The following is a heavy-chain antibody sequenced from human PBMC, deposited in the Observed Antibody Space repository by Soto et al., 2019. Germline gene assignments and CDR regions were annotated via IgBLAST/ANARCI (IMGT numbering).Heavy chain of an antibody. J-gene: IGHJ4*02. CDR2: ISYDENNK. CDR1: GFTFSNYG. Sequence: QVQLVESGGGVVQPGRSLRLSCATSGFTFSNYGMHWVRQAPGKGLEWVAVISYDENNKDYVDSVKDRFAISRDNSKNTLNLQMNSLRAEDRAMYFCAKDRSSHFWSGAWDYWGQGALVTVSS. D-gene: IGHD3-3*02. CDR3: AKDRSSHFWSGAWDY. V-gene: IGHV3-30*18.